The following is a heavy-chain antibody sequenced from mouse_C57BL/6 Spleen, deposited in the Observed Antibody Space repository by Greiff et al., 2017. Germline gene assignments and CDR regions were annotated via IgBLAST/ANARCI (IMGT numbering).Heavy chain of an antibody. CDR1: GYTFTSYW. CDR2: IDPSDSYT. CDR3: ARKGNLDDGYYEGAY. J-gene: IGHJ3*01. Sequence: VQLQQPGAELVRPGTSVKLSCKASGYTFTSYWMHWVKQRPGQGLEWIGVIDPSDSYTNYNQKFKGKATLTVDTSSSTAYMQLSSLTSEDSAVYYCARKGNLDDGYYEGAYWGQGTLVTVSA. V-gene: IGHV1-59*01. D-gene: IGHD2-3*01.